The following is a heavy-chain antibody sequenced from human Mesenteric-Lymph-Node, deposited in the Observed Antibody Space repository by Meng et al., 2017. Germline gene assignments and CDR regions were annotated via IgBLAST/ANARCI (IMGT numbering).Heavy chain of an antibody. CDR1: GFTVSSNY. CDR2: ISASGSGT. Sequence: GGSLRLSCAASGFTVSSNYMSWVRQAPGKGLEWVSSISASGSGTYYADSVQGRFTVSRDNSKNTVYLQLNNLRAEDTAVYYCATRPVDRGVWGQGTLVTVSS. D-gene: IGHD5-12*01. CDR3: ATRPVDRGV. V-gene: IGHV3-23*01. J-gene: IGHJ4*02.